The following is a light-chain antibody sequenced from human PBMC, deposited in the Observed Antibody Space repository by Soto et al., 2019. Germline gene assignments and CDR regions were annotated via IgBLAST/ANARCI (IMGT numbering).Light chain of an antibody. CDR2: GAS. V-gene: IGKV3-20*01. CDR1: QSVGSNS. CDR3: QKYNSAYGT. Sequence: EIVLTQSPGPLSLSPGERATLSCRASQSVGSNSLAWYQQQPGQAPRLLIYGASTRATGIPDRFSGSGSGTDFTLTISSLQPEDVATYYCQKYNSAYGTFGQGTKVEIK. J-gene: IGKJ1*01.